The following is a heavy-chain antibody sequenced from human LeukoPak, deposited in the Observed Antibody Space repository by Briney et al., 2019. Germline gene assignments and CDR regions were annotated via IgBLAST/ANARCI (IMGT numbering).Heavy chain of an antibody. CDR3: AKGDSSGWYVPGYFQH. V-gene: IGHV3-23*01. CDR2: ISGSGGST. J-gene: IGHJ1*01. D-gene: IGHD6-19*01. CDR1: GFTFSSYA. Sequence: GGSLRLSCAASGFTFSSYAMSWVRQAPGKGLEWVSAISGSGGSTYYADSVKGRFTISRDNSKNTLYLQMNSLRAEDTAVYYCAKGDSSGWYVPGYFQHWGQGTLVTVSS.